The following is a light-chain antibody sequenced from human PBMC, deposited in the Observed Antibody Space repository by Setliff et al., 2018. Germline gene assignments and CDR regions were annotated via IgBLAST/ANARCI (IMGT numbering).Light chain of an antibody. CDR3: SSYTSSSTYV. Sequence: QSALTQPASVSGSPGQSITISCTGTSSDVGGYNYVSWYQQHPGKAPKLMIYDVNKRPSGVSNRFSGPKSGNTASLTISGLQAEDEADYYCSSYTSSSTYVFGTGTKVTVL. J-gene: IGLJ1*01. CDR2: DVN. CDR1: SSDVGGYNY. V-gene: IGLV2-14*01.